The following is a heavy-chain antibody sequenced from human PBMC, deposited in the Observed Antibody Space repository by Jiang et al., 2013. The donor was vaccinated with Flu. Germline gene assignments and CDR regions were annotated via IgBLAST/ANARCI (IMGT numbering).Heavy chain of an antibody. CDR1: GDTFTKYS. CDR3: AREGNDGYLSIRGFDS. D-gene: IGHD5-24*01. Sequence: SGAEVKKPGSSMRVSCKGSGDTFTKYSISWVRQAPGQGLEWMGGIVPIIDAVNYAEKFQGRITIRADTSTNSSYMDLTRLTPDDTAVYYCAREGNDGYLSIRGFDSWGPGALVTVSS. CDR2: IVPIIDAV. V-gene: IGHV1-69*06. J-gene: IGHJ4*02.